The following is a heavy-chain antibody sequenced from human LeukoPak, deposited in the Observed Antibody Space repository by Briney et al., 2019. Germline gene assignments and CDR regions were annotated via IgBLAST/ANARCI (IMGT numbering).Heavy chain of an antibody. CDR2: IYSGGST. CDR1: GFTVSSNY. V-gene: IGHV3-66*04. J-gene: IGHJ4*02. Sequence: HPGGSLRLSCAASGFTVSSNYMSWVRQAPGKGLEWVSVIYSGGSTYYADSVKGRFTISRDNSKNTLYLQMNSLRAEDTAVYYCARLGPDNSSGWYGDDYWGQGTLVTVSS. D-gene: IGHD6-19*01. CDR3: ARLGPDNSSGWYGDDY.